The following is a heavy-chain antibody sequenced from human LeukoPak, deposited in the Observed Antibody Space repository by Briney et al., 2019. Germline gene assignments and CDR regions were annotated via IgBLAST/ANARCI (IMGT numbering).Heavy chain of an antibody. CDR3: ARLRGCCSSTSCPRGGYYFDY. V-gene: IGHV4-34*01. D-gene: IGHD2-2*01. J-gene: IGHJ4*02. CDR2: INHSGST. CDR1: GGSFSGYY. Sequence: PSETLSLTCAVYGGSFSGYYWSWIRQPPGKGLEWIGEINHSGSTNYNPSLKSRVTISVDTSKNQFSLKLSSVTAADTAVYYCARLRGCCSSTSCPRGGYYFDYWGQGTLVTVSS.